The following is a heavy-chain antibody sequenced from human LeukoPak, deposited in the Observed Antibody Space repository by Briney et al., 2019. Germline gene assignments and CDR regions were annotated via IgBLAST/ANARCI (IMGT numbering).Heavy chain of an antibody. J-gene: IGHJ6*02. CDR1: GFTFTSYW. V-gene: IGHV3-74*01. Sequence: GGSLRLSCAASGFTFTSYWIHWVRQAPGKGLVWVSRIKSDESTRDYADFVKGRFTISRDNARNTVYLQMNSLIAEDTAVYYCARGLRDRYGMDVWGQGTTVTVSS. CDR2: IKSDESTR. CDR3: ARGLRDRYGMDV. D-gene: IGHD5-12*01.